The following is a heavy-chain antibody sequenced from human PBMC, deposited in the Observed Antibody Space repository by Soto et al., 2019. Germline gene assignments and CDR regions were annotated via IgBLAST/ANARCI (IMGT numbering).Heavy chain of an antibody. V-gene: IGHV3-21*01. CDR3: ARDGVMTTVTPKYYYYYYMDV. CDR2: ISSSSSYI. Sequence: GGSLRLSCAASGFTFSSYSMNWVRQAPGKGLEWVSSISSSSSYIYYADSVKGRFTISRDNAKNSLYLQMNSLRAEDTAVYYCARDGVMTTVTPKYYYYYYMDVWGKGTTVTVSS. CDR1: GFTFSSYS. D-gene: IGHD4-17*01. J-gene: IGHJ6*03.